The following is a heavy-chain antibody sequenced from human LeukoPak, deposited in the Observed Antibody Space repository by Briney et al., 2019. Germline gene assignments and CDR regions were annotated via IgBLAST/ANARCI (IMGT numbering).Heavy chain of an antibody. V-gene: IGHV5-51*01. CDR1: GYIYTTYW. D-gene: IGHD1-26*01. CDR2: IYPGDSDT. J-gene: IGHJ4*02. Sequence: GESLKISCKGSGYIYTTYWIGWVRQMPGKGLEWMGIIYPGDSDTRYSPSFQGQVTISVDKSISTAYLQWSSLKASDTAIYYCARRDRTWELLDYWGQGTLVTVSS. CDR3: ARRDRTWELLDY.